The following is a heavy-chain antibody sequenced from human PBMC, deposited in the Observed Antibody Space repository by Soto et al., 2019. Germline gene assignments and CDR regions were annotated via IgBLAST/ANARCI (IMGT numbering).Heavy chain of an antibody. D-gene: IGHD1-1*01. CDR3: AHGRYPTRASPLDQ. J-gene: IGHJ5*02. V-gene: IGHV3-9*01. CDR2: ISWDSGTL. CDR1: GFTFDDYA. Sequence: PGGSLRLSCAASGFTFDDYAMHWVRQVPGKGLEWISGISWDSGTLGYADSVKGRFIISRDDAKQSRFLPMNNLRGEDTALYYCAHGRYPTRASPLDQWGQGTLVTVYS.